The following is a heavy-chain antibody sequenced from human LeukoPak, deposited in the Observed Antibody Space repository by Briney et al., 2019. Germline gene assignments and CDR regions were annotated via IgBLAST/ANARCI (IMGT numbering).Heavy chain of an antibody. CDR1: GGSISSYY. V-gene: IGHV4-59*08. CDR2: IYCSGST. J-gene: IGHJ4*02. D-gene: IGHD4-17*01. CDR3: ARQNGDYTLGY. Sequence: PSETLSLTCTVSGGSISSYYWSWIRQPPGKGLEWIGYIYCSGSTNYNPSLKSRVTISVDTSKNQFSLKLRSVTAADTAVYYCARQNGDYTLGYWGQGTLVTVSS.